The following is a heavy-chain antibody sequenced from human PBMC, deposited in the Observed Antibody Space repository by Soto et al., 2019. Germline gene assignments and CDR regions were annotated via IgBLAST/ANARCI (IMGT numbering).Heavy chain of an antibody. Sequence: SETLSLTCSVSGGSISYNSYYWGWIRQPPGKGLEWVGGTFYTGTTYYSPSLKDRVTTSVDTSKNSFSLNLTSVTAADTAVYFCARLVVVAPVANAWGQGTLVTVSS. CDR1: GGSISYNSYY. CDR2: TFYTGTT. J-gene: IGHJ5*02. V-gene: IGHV4-39*02. CDR3: ARLVVVAPVANA. D-gene: IGHD2-2*01.